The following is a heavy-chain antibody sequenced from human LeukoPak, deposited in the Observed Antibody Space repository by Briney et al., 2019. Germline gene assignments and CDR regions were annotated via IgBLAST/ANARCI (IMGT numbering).Heavy chain of an antibody. D-gene: IGHD5-18*01. CDR1: GFTFSSYS. CDR2: ISSSSSYI. CDR3: VRGLVFGGYSYGDVY. J-gene: IGHJ4*02. Sequence: PGGSLRLSCAASGFTFSSYSMNWVRQAPGKGLEWVSSISSSSSYIYYADSVKGRFTISRDNSKNTLYLQMSSLRAEDTAVYYCVRGLVFGGYSYGDVYWGQGTLVTVSS. V-gene: IGHV3-21*01.